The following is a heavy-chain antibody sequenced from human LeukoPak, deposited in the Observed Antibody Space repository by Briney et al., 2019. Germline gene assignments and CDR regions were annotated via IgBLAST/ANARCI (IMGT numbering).Heavy chain of an antibody. CDR2: ISGSGTSR. CDR1: GFTFSDYY. CDR3: AELGITMIGGV. D-gene: IGHD3-10*02. V-gene: IGHV3-11*04. J-gene: IGHJ6*04. Sequence: PGGSLRLSCAASGFTFSDYYFTWIRQAPGKGLEWVSFISGSGTSRYLADSVKGRFTISRDSAQNSLFLQMNSLRAEDTAVYYCAELGITMIGGVWGKGTTVTISS.